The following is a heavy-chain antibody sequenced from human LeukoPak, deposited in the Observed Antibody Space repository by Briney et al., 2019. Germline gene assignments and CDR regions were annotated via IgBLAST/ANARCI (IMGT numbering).Heavy chain of an antibody. D-gene: IGHD3-10*01. J-gene: IGHJ3*02. V-gene: IGHV1-69*01. CDR1: GGTFSSYA. CDR2: IIPIFGTA. Sequence: SVNVSCMASGGTFSSYAISWVRQAPGQGLEWMGGIIPIFGTANYAQKFQGRVTITADESTSTAYMELSSLRSEDTAVYYCARGSGSYYHDAFDIWGQGTMVTVSS. CDR3: ARGSGSYYHDAFDI.